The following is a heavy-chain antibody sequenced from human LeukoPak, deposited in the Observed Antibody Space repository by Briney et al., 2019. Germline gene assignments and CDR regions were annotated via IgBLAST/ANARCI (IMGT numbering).Heavy chain of an antibody. V-gene: IGHV4-34*01. Sequence: PSETLSLTCAVYGVSFGGYYWSWIRQPPGKGLEWIGQINDSGITNYIPSLKSRVTISVDTSKNQFSLKLSSVTAADTAVYYCARGSKAAPGTFDYWGQGTLVTVSS. J-gene: IGHJ4*02. D-gene: IGHD6-13*01. CDR1: GVSFGGYY. CDR3: ARGSKAAPGTFDY. CDR2: INDSGIT.